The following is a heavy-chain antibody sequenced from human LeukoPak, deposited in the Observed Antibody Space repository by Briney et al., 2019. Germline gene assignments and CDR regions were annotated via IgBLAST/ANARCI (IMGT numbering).Heavy chain of an antibody. V-gene: IGHV3-33*01. CDR3: ARAGYGDPHFDF. CDR2: IWYDGSNK. Sequence: GGSLRLSCAASGFTFSNYGMHWVRQAPGKGLEWVAAIWYDGSNKYYGDSVKGRFTISRDNSKNTLYLQMNSLRAEDTAAYYCARAGYGDPHFDFWGQGTLVVASS. CDR1: GFTFSNYG. J-gene: IGHJ4*02. D-gene: IGHD4-17*01.